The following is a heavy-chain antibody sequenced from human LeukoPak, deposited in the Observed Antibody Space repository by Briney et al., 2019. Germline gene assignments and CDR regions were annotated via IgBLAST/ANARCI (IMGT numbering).Heavy chain of an antibody. CDR2: IIPMFGST. V-gene: IGHV1-69*05. Sequence: ASVKVSCKASGDIFNRYSVSWVRQAPGQGLGWTGGIIPMFGSTNYAQKFEGRVTITTDQSTTTVYMELTSLTSEDTAVYYCARVGRSRGALPNFYYYMDVWGKGTTVTVSS. CDR1: GDIFNRYS. J-gene: IGHJ6*03. CDR3: ARVGRSRGALPNFYYYMDV. D-gene: IGHD1-26*01.